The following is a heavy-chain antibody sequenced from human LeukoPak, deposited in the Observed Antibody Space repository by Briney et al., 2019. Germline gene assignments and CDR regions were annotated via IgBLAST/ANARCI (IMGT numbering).Heavy chain of an antibody. J-gene: IGHJ5*02. CDR3: ARDMLGYYYGSGNYGSFDT. Sequence: SETLSLTCAVYGGSFSDYYWSWIRQPPGKGLEWIGEINHSGSTKYNPSLRSRVTMSVDTSKNQFSLKLNSLTAADTAVYYCARDMLGYYYGSGNYGSFDTWGQGTLVTVSS. CDR2: INHSGST. D-gene: IGHD3-10*01. CDR1: GGSFSDYY. V-gene: IGHV4-34*01.